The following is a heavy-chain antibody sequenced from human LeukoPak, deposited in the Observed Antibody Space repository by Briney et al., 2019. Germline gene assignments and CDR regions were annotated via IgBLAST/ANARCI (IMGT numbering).Heavy chain of an antibody. D-gene: IGHD4-23*01. Sequence: SQTLSLTCTVSGGSISSGDYYWTWIRQHPGKGLEWIGYIYYSGSTYYNPSLRSRVTVSVDTSENQFSLKLSSVTASDTGVYFCARGLYGGGLSYKGTDFWGQGTLVTVSS. CDR2: IYYSGST. CDR1: GGSISSGDYY. CDR3: ARGLYGGGLSYKGTDF. V-gene: IGHV4-31*03. J-gene: IGHJ4*02.